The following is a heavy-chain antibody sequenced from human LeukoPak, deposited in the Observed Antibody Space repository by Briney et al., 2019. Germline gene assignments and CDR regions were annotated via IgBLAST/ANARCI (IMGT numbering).Heavy chain of an antibody. Sequence: GGSLRLSCAASGFTFSSYSMNWVRQAPGKGLEWVSSISSSSSYINYADSVKGRFTISRDNAKNSLYLQMNSLRAEDTAVYYCAREAGGNFDYWGQGTLVTVSS. CDR3: AREAGGNFDY. CDR2: ISSSSSYI. CDR1: GFTFSSYS. D-gene: IGHD3-16*01. V-gene: IGHV3-21*04. J-gene: IGHJ4*02.